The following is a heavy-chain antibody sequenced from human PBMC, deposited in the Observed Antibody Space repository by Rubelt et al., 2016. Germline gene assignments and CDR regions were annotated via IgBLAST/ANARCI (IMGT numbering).Heavy chain of an antibody. V-gene: IGHV4-4*02. CDR3: ARTYYYDSSGHSDPLYYFDY. Sequence: PSLKSRVTISVDKSKNQFSLKLSSVTAADTAVYYCARTYYYDSSGHSDPLYYFDYWGQGTLVTVSS. D-gene: IGHD3-22*01. J-gene: IGHJ4*02.